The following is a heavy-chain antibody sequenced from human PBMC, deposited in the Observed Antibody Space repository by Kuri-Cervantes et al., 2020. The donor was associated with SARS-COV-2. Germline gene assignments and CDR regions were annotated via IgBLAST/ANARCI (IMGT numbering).Heavy chain of an antibody. Sequence: GGSLRLSCAASGFTFSSYGMHWVRQAPGKGLEWVAFIWYDGSNKYYADSVKGRFTISRDNFKNTVYLQMNSLRAEDTAVYYCARPSNYHHDSGAYVWGQGTTVTVSS. CDR1: GFTFSSYG. CDR2: IWYDGSNK. V-gene: IGHV3-33*01. D-gene: IGHD3-22*01. CDR3: ARPSNYHHDSGAYV. J-gene: IGHJ6*02.